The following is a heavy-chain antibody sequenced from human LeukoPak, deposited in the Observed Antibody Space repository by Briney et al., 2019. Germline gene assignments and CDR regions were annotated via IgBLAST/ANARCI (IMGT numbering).Heavy chain of an antibody. CDR2: IHPSGGST. CDR1: GYTFTSYY. Sequence: GASVEVSCKASGYTFTSYYMHWVRQAPGQGLEWMGIIHPSGGSTSYAQKFQGRVTMTRDTSTSTVYMELSSLRSEDTAVYYCATVGGYDFWSGYYTDYYYGMDVWGQGTTVTVSS. D-gene: IGHD3-3*01. J-gene: IGHJ6*02. CDR3: ATVGGYDFWSGYYTDYYYGMDV. V-gene: IGHV1-46*01.